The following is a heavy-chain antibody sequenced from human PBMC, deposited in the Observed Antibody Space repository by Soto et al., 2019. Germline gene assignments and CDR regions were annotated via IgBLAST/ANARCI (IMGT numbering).Heavy chain of an antibody. CDR1: GFTFGDSY. J-gene: IGHJ4*02. V-gene: IGHV3-11*05. CDR3: AKTRVADSGYYFDH. D-gene: IGHD3-10*01. Sequence: QVQLVESGGGLVKPGGSLRLSCAASGFTFGDSYMSWIRQSPGKGLEWLSYLSGGSSYTNYAESVKGRFTISRDNAKRSLFLQVNSLRADDTAIYYCAKTRVADSGYYFDHWGQGTMVTVSS. CDR2: LSGGSSYT.